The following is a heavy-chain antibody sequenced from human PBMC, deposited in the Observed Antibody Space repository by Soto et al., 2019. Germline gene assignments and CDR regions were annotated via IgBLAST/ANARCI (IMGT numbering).Heavy chain of an antibody. CDR1: GGTFSSYT. J-gene: IGHJ6*02. D-gene: IGHD3-10*01. Sequence: SVKVSCKASGGTFSSYTISWVRQAPGQGLEWMGRIIPILGIANYAQKFQGRVTITADKSTSTAYMELSSLRSEDTAVYYCARDYGSGSLYYSYYYGMDVWGQGTTVTVSS. V-gene: IGHV1-69*04. CDR3: ARDYGSGSLYYSYYYGMDV. CDR2: IIPILGIA.